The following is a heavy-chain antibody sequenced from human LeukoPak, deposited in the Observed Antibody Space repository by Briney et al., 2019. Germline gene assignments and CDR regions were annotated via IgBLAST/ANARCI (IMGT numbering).Heavy chain of an antibody. CDR1: GGSISSYY. Sequence: SETLSLNCTVSGGSISSYYWSWIRQPPGKGLEWIGYIYYSGSTNYNPSLKSRVTISVDTSKNQFSLKLSSVTAADTAVYYCARDNYDFWSGYYFGMDVWGQGTTVTVSS. J-gene: IGHJ6*02. CDR3: ARDNYDFWSGYYFGMDV. CDR2: IYYSGST. V-gene: IGHV4-59*01. D-gene: IGHD3-3*01.